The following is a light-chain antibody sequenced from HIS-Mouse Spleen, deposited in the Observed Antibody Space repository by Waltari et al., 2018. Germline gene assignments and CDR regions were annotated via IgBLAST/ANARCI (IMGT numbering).Light chain of an antibody. J-gene: IGLJ3*02. CDR2: DVS. Sequence: QSALTQPRSVSGSPGPSVTISCTGTSSDVGGYNYLSWYQQHPGKAPKLMIYDVSKRPSGVPDRFSGSKSGNTASLTISGLQAEDEADYYCCSYAGSYTPWVFGGGTKLTVL. V-gene: IGLV2-11*01. CDR3: CSYAGSYTPWV. CDR1: SSDVGGYNY.